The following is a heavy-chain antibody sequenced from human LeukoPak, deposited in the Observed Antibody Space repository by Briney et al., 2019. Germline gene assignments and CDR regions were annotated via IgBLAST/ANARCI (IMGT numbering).Heavy chain of an antibody. CDR3: ARSYMVRGRKDYYYYMDV. V-gene: IGHV4-34*01. D-gene: IGHD3-10*01. CDR1: GGSFSGYY. CDR2: INHSGST. Sequence: SETLSLTCAVYGGSFSGYYWSWIRQPPGKGLEWIGEINHSGSTNYNPSLKSRVTISVDTSKNQFSLKLSSVTAADTAVYYCARSYMVRGRKDYYYYMDVWGKGTTVTVSS. J-gene: IGHJ6*03.